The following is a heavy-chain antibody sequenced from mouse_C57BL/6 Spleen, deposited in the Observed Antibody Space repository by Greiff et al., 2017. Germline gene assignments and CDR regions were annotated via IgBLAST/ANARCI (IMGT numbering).Heavy chain of an antibody. V-gene: IGHV1-55*01. CDR2: IYPGSGST. J-gene: IGHJ3*01. CDR3: ARWGYGSSSFAY. Sequence: QVQLQQPGAELVKPGASVKMSCKASGYTFTSYWITWVKQRPGQGLEWIGDIYPGSGSTNYNEKFKSKATLTVDTSSSTASMQLSSLTSEDSAVYYCARWGYGSSSFAYWGQGTLVTFSA. CDR1: GYTFTSYW. D-gene: IGHD1-1*01.